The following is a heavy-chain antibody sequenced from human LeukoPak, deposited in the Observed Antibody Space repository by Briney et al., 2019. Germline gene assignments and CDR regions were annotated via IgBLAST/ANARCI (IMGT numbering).Heavy chain of an antibody. CDR3: AKDGLGRHTYYDILTGYSGGIDY. Sequence: GRSLRLSCAASGFTFSSYGMHWGRQAPGKGLEWVAVISYDGSNKYYADSVKGRFTISRDNSKNTLYLQMNSLRAEDTAVYYCAKDGLGRHTYYDILTGYSGGIDYWGQGTLVTVSS. CDR2: ISYDGSNK. D-gene: IGHD3-9*01. CDR1: GFTFSSYG. V-gene: IGHV3-30*18. J-gene: IGHJ4*02.